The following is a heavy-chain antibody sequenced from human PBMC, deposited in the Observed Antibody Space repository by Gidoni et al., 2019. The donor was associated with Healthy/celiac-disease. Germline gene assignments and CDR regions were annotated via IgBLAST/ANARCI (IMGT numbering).Heavy chain of an antibody. Sequence: QVQLVQSGAEVKKPGASVTVSCKASGYTFTSYGISWVRQAPGQGLEWMGWISAYNGNTNYAQKLQGRVTMTTDTSTSTAYMELRSLRSDDTAVYYCARDRVLWFGELSPYNWFDPWGQGTLVTVSS. CDR3: ARDRVLWFGELSPYNWFDP. J-gene: IGHJ5*02. V-gene: IGHV1-18*01. D-gene: IGHD3-10*01. CDR2: ISAYNGNT. CDR1: GYTFTSYG.